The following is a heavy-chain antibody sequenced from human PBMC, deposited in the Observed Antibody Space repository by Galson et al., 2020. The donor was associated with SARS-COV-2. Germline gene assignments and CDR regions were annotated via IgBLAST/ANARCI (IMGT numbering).Heavy chain of an antibody. Sequence: SETLSLTCTVSGDSINSYYWSWIRQPPGKGLEWNGYIYQSGDTDSNPSLKSRLIISIDTSKNQFSLTLRSVTPADTAVYYCARTARSLDDWGQVITVTVSS. CDR3: ARTARSLDD. D-gene: IGHD6-6*01. CDR2: IYQSGDT. J-gene: IGHJ6*02. V-gene: IGHV4-59*01. CDR1: GDSINSYY.